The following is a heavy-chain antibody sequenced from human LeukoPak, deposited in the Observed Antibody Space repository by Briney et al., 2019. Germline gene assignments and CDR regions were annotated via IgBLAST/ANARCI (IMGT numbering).Heavy chain of an antibody. D-gene: IGHD3-10*01. Sequence: PGGSLRLSCAASGFIFSGYAMSWVRQAPGKGLEWVSTITGSGANTYYADSVKGRFTISRDNSKNTLYLQMNSLRAEDTAVYYCAKDPSYYGSTSNNDYWGQGTLVTVSS. CDR2: ITGSGANT. CDR1: GFIFSGYA. CDR3: AKDPSYYGSTSNNDY. J-gene: IGHJ4*02. V-gene: IGHV3-23*01.